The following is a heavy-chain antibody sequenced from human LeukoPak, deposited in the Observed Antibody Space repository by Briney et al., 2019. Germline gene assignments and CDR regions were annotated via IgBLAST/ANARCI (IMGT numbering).Heavy chain of an antibody. J-gene: IGHJ4*02. D-gene: IGHD3-10*01. CDR2: VNPNSGNT. CDR3: ARGRATIVWGVIKNSHYFDY. CDR1: GYTFTSYD. V-gene: IGHV1-8*03. Sequence: ASVKVSCKASGYTFTSYDINWVRPATGQGLEWRVWVNPNSGNTGYAQKFQGRVTITRNTSISTAYMELSSLRSEDTAVYYCARGRATIVWGVIKNSHYFDYWGQGTLVTVSS.